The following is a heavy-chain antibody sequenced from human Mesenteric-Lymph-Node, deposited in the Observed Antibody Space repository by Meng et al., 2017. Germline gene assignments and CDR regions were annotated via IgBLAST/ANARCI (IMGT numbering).Heavy chain of an antibody. V-gene: IGHV4-39*07. Sequence: LHDCAPGLANPSEPLLLTCTVSGGPINSSSYYWGWIRQPPGKGLEWIGSIYYSGRTYYNPSLKSRVTISVDTSKNQFSLKLRFVTAADTAVYYCAREGRSHQVGVSVYWGQGNLVTVPS. CDR2: IYYSGRT. J-gene: IGHJ4*02. D-gene: IGHD2-21*01. CDR1: GGPINSSSYY. CDR3: AREGRSHQVGVSVY.